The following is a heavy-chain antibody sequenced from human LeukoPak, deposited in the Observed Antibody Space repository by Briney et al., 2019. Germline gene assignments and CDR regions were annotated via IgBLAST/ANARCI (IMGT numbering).Heavy chain of an antibody. J-gene: IGHJ6*02. Sequence: GGSLRLSCAASGFNVSTKYMSWVRQAPGKGLEWVSLLYSGGITYYADSVKGRFTTSRDNSKKTLYLQMNSLRAEDTAVYYCARDRDGMDVWGQGTTVTVSS. CDR3: ARDRDGMDV. CDR1: GFNVSTKY. CDR2: LYSGGIT. V-gene: IGHV3-66*01.